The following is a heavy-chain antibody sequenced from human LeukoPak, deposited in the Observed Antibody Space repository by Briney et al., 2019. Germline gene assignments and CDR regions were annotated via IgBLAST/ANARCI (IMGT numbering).Heavy chain of an antibody. J-gene: IGHJ4*02. CDR1: GFTFSSHA. CDR3: AKLRDFNILTGDHNQFDH. V-gene: IGHV3-23*01. Sequence: GGSLRLSCAASGFTFSSHAMSWVRQAPGKGLGWVSAIGGSGDNTNYADSVKGRFTISRDISKNTVYLQMNSLRAEDTAVYYCAKLRDFNILTGDHNQFDHWGLGTLVTVSS. D-gene: IGHD3-9*01. CDR2: IGGSGDNT.